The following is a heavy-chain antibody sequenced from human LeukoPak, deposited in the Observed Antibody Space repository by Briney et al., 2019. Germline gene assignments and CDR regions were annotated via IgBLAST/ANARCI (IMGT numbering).Heavy chain of an antibody. CDR2: ISYDGSNK. V-gene: IGHV3-30*04. Sequence: GGSLRLSCAASGFTFSSYAMHWVRQAAGKGLEWVAVISYDGSNKYYADSVKGRFTISRDNSKNTLYLQMNSLRAEDTAVYYCARDRSLDYWGQGTLVTVSS. CDR3: ARDRSLDY. CDR1: GFTFSSYA. J-gene: IGHJ4*02. D-gene: IGHD3-10*01.